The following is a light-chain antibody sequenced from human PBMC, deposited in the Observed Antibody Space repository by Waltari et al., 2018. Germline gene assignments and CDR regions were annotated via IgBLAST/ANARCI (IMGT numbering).Light chain of an antibody. Sequence: QSALTQPASVSGSPGQSITISCYGTSSDVGFYHYVSWYQQHPGKAPKLMIYDVSHRPSGVSYRFSCSKSVNTASLIISGLQAEDEADYYCNSYTGSSSWVFGGGTKVTV. V-gene: IGLV2-14*01. CDR2: DVS. CDR1: SSDVGFYHY. J-gene: IGLJ3*02. CDR3: NSYTGSSSWV.